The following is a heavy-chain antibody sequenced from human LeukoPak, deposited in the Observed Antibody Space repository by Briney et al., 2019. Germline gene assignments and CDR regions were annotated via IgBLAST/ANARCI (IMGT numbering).Heavy chain of an antibody. CDR3: ALRAKAGLIWFDA. CDR1: GTSLTTRGLG. D-gene: IGHD6-13*01. Sequence: SGPTLATPPQPLTLTCTFSGTSLTTRGLGVGWIRQPPGEALEWHAISSWNDDKPQSPYLTPRTTITKDTSKNQVVLTMTHMDPVDTATYYSALRAKAGLIWFDAWGQGTLVTVSS. V-gene: IGHV2-5*01. CDR2: SSWNDDK. J-gene: IGHJ5*02.